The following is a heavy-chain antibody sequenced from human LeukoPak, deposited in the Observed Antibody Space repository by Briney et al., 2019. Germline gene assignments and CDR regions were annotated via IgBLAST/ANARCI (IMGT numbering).Heavy chain of an antibody. D-gene: IGHD1-1*01. CDR3: VRVDWSPDY. CDR1: GYSISNGYH. Sequence: PSETLSLTCAVSGYSISNGYHWGWVRQPPGKGLEWIGCIYHRGNTYYNSSLKSRVTISVDTSKNQFSLKMTSVTAADTAVYYCVRVDWSPDYWGQGTLVIVSS. J-gene: IGHJ4*02. CDR2: IYHRGNT. V-gene: IGHV4-38-2*01.